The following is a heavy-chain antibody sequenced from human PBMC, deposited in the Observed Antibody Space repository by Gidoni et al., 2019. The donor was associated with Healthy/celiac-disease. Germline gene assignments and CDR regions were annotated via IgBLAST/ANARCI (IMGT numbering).Heavy chain of an antibody. CDR2: IYYSGST. V-gene: IGHV4-39*01. D-gene: IGHD3-10*01. CDR3: ARHIYGSGSYYPNWFDP. Sequence: QLQLQESGPGLVKPSETLSLTCTVSGGSISSSSYHWGWIRQPPGKGLEWIGSIYYSGSTYYNPSLKSRVTISVDTSKNQFSLKLSSVTAADTAVYYCARHIYGSGSYYPNWFDPWGQGTLVTVSS. J-gene: IGHJ5*02. CDR1: GGSISSSSYH.